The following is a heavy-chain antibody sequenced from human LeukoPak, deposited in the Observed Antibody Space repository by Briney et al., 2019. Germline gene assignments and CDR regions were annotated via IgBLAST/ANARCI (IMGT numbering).Heavy chain of an antibody. CDR1: GFTFSDYY. J-gene: IGHJ4*02. CDR3: TTAGNYRFDF. D-gene: IGHD1-7*01. V-gene: IGHV3-11*04. Sequence: GGSLRLSCAASGFTFSDYYMSWIRQAPGKGLEWISYISSGGSTTSYADSVKGRFTISRDNAKNSLSLQMNSLRADDTAVYYCTTAGNYRFDFWGQGTLVTVSS. CDR2: ISSGGSTT.